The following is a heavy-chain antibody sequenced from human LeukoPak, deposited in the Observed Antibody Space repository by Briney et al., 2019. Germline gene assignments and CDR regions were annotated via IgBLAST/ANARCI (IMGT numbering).Heavy chain of an antibody. CDR1: GYTFTSYG. CDR2: ISAYNGNT. CDR3: ARDPYYYDSSGYPDAFDI. V-gene: IGHV1-18*01. J-gene: IGHJ3*02. Sequence: ASVKVSCKASGYTFTSYGISWVRQAPGQGLEWMGWISAYNGNTNYAQKLQGRVTMTTDTSTSTAYMELRSLRSDDTAVYYCARDPYYYDSSGYPDAFDIWGQGTMVTVSS. D-gene: IGHD3-22*01.